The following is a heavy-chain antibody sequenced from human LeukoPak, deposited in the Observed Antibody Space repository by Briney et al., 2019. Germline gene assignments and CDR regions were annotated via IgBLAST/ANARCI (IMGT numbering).Heavy chain of an antibody. CDR2: IYTSGST. CDR3: ARVGGYYYGSGRPYYYYGMDV. CDR1: GGSISSYY. D-gene: IGHD3-10*01. J-gene: IGHJ6*02. Sequence: SETLSLTCTVSGGSISSYYWSWIRQPAGKGLEWIGRIYTSGSTNYNPSLKSRVTMSVDTSKSQFSLKLSSVTAADTAVYYCARVGGYYYGSGRPYYYYGMDVWGQGTTVTVSS. V-gene: IGHV4-4*07.